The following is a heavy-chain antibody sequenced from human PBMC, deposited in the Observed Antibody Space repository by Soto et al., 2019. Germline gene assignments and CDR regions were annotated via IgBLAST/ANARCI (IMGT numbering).Heavy chain of an antibody. D-gene: IGHD2-2*01. CDR2: ISGRGGST. CDR1: GFIFSNFA. V-gene: IGHV3-23*01. J-gene: IGHJ6*02. Sequence: ESGGGLVQPGGSLRLSCAASGFIFSNFAMSWARQAPGKGLEWVSVISGRGGSTYYADSVKGRFTISRDNSKNTLYLQMNSLRAEDTAVYYCAKVLGGEDQLFLLYYYGMDVWGQGTTVTVSS. CDR3: AKVLGGEDQLFLLYYYGMDV.